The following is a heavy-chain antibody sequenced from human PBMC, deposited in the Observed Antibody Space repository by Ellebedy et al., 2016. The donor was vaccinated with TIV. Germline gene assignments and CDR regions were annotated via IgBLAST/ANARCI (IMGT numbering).Heavy chain of an antibody. D-gene: IGHD4-17*01. CDR2: ISSNGGST. J-gene: IGHJ3*02. Sequence: GESLKISXSASGFTFSSYAMHWVRQAPGKGLEYVSAISSNGGSTYYADSVKGRFTISRDNSKNTLYLQMSSLRAEDTAVYYCVKNQGDYGAFDIWGQGTMVTVSS. V-gene: IGHV3-64D*06. CDR3: VKNQGDYGAFDI. CDR1: GFTFSSYA.